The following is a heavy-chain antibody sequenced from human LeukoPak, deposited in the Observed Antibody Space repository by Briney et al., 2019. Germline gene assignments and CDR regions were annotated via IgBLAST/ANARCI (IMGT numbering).Heavy chain of an antibody. CDR1: GGSINNYY. CDR2: ISYSGST. J-gene: IGHJ6*02. CDR3: AREAVAGGSGSNYYYYGVDV. V-gene: IGHV4-59*01. D-gene: IGHD3-10*01. Sequence: SSETLSLTCTVSGGSINNYYWSWIRQPPGKGLEWIGFISYSGSTNYNPSLKSRVTISVDTSKNHFSLKLSSVTAADTAVYYCAREAVAGGSGSNYYYYGVDVWGQGTTVTVSS.